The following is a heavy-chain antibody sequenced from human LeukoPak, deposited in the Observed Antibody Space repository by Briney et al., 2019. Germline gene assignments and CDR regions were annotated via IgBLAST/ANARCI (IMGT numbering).Heavy chain of an antibody. V-gene: IGHV1-46*01. D-gene: IGHD1-26*01. Sequence: GASVKVSCKASGYTFTSYGISWVRQAPGQGLEWMGIINPSGGSTSYAQKFQGRVTMTRDMSTSTVYMELSSLRSDDTAVYYCARDMAQRDSGWLEIDYWGQGTLVTVSS. CDR1: GYTFTSYG. CDR2: INPSGGST. CDR3: ARDMAQRDSGWLEIDY. J-gene: IGHJ4*02.